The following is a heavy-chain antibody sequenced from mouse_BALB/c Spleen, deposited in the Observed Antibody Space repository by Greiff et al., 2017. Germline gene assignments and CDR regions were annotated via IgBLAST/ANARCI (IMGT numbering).Heavy chain of an antibody. CDR1: GFSLTSYG. CDR3: ARLRQDYAMDY. Sequence: QVQLQQSGPGLVQPSQSLSITCTVSGFSLTSYGVHWVRQSPGKGLEWLGVIWSGGSTDYNAAFISRLSISKDNSKSQVFFKMNSLQANDTAIYYCARLRQDYAMDYWGQGTSVTVSS. V-gene: IGHV2-2*02. J-gene: IGHJ4*01. CDR2: IWSGGST. D-gene: IGHD2-12*01.